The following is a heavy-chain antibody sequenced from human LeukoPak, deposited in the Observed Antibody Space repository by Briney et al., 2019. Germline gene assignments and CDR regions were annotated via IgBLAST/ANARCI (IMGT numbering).Heavy chain of an antibody. Sequence: GGSLRLSCAASGFTFSSYGMNWVRQAPGKGLEWVSSISSSSSYIYYADSVKGRFTISRDNAKNSLYLQMNSLRAEDTAVYYCAREVEFVVVVAATADAFDIWGQGTMVTVSS. D-gene: IGHD2-15*01. J-gene: IGHJ3*02. V-gene: IGHV3-21*04. CDR2: ISSSSSYI. CDR3: AREVEFVVVVAATADAFDI. CDR1: GFTFSSYG.